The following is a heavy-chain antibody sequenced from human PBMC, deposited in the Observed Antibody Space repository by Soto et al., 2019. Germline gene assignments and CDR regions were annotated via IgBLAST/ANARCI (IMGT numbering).Heavy chain of an antibody. V-gene: IGHV3-30*18. CDR2: ISYDGSNK. CDR1: GFTFSSYG. Sequence: QVQLVESGGGVVQPGRSLRLSCAASGFTFSSYGMHWVRQAPGKWLEWVAVISYDGSNKYYADSVKGRFTITRDNSKNTLYVQMNSLRAEDTAVYYCAKGPYSSSWYQYYQQWGQGTLVTVST. D-gene: IGHD6-13*01. CDR3: AKGPYSSSWYQYYQQ. J-gene: IGHJ1*01.